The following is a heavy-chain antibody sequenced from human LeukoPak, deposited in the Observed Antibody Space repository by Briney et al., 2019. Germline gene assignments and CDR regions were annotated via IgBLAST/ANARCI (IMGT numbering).Heavy chain of an antibody. CDR1: GFTVSSNY. CDR3: AKDQSSSWPTPFDY. V-gene: IGHV3-66*01. D-gene: IGHD6-13*01. Sequence: GGSLRLSCAASGFTVSSNYMSWVRQAPGKGLEWVSVIYSGGSTYYADSVKGRFTISRDNSKNTLYLQMNSLRAEDTAVYYCAKDQSSSWPTPFDYWGQGTLVTVSS. J-gene: IGHJ4*02. CDR2: IYSGGST.